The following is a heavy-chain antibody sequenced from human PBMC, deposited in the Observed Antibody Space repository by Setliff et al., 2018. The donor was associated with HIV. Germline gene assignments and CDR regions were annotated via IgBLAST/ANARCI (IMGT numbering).Heavy chain of an antibody. CDR2: IIPILGVA. J-gene: IGHJ5*02. V-gene: IGHV1-69*04. D-gene: IGHD1-26*01. CDR1: RSTFNSHT. CDR3: AKDLGRVDWFDP. Sequence: SVKVSCKASRSTFNSHTINWVRQAPGQGLDWMGRIIPILGVANYAQRFQGRVTITADKSTSTAYMELSSLRAEDTAVYYCAKDLGRVDWFDPWGQGTLVTVSS.